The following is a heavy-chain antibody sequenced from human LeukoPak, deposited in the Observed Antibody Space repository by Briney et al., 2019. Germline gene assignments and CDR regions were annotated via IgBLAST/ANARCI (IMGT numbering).Heavy chain of an antibody. J-gene: IGHJ4*02. V-gene: IGHV1-24*01. Sequence: GASVKVSCKVSGYTLTELSMHWVRQAPGKGGEWRGGFDPEDGETIYAQKFQGRVTMTEDTSTDTAYMELSSLRSEDTAVYYCARTYYYDRSGYYLDYWGQGTLVTVSS. CDR3: ARTYYYDRSGYYLDY. CDR1: GYTLTELS. D-gene: IGHD3-22*01. CDR2: FDPEDGET.